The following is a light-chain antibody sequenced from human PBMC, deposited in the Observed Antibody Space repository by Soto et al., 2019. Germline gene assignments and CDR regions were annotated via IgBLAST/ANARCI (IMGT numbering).Light chain of an antibody. CDR2: STN. CDR1: SGSVSTSYY. V-gene: IGLV8-61*01. Sequence: VVTQEPSFSVSPGGTVTLTCALSSGSVSTSYYPSWYQQTPGQVPRTLIYSTNIRSSGVPDRFSGSILGNKAALTITGAQADDESDYYCVLYMGSGISVFGGGTKLTVL. CDR3: VLYMGSGISV. J-gene: IGLJ2*01.